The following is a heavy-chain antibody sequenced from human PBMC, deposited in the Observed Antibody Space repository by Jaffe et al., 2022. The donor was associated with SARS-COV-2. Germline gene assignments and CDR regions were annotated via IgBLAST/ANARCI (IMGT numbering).Heavy chain of an antibody. J-gene: IGHJ4*02. CDR2: ISADGNT. CDR3: AGTTTTVTADDY. D-gene: IGHD4-17*01. Sequence: EVQLVESGGGLVQPGGSLSLSCAASGLTVSSSYMNWVRQAPGKGLEWVSVISADGNTYYADSVKGRFSISRDSSKNTLYLQMNSLRAEDTAVYYCAGTTTTVTADDYWGQGTLVTVSS. CDR1: GLTVSSSY. V-gene: IGHV3-66*02.